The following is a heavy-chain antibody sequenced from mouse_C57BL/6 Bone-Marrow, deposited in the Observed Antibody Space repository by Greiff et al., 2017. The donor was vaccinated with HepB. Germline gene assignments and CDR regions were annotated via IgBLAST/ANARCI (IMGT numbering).Heavy chain of an antibody. Sequence: VQLQQSGAELVKPGASVKISCKASGYTFSSYWMNWVKQRPGQGLEWIGQIYPGDGDTNYNGKFKGKATLTADKSSSTAYMQLSSLTSEDTAVYYCTTIYYGKWDIDVWGTGTTVTVSS. CDR3: TTIYYGKWDIDV. V-gene: IGHV1-80*01. D-gene: IGHD2-1*01. J-gene: IGHJ1*03. CDR1: GYTFSSYW. CDR2: IYPGDGDT.